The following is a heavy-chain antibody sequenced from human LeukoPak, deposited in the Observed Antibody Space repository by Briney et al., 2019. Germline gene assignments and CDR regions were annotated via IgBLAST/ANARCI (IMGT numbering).Heavy chain of an antibody. Sequence: ETLSLTCTVSGGSISSYYWSWIRQPPGKGLEWVANIKQDGSEKYYVDSVKGRFTTSRDNAKNSLYLQMNSLRAEDTAVYYCARRTIWRFLDPWGQGTLVTVSS. V-gene: IGHV3-7*01. CDR1: GGSISSYY. CDR2: IKQDGSEK. J-gene: IGHJ5*02. D-gene: IGHD3-3*01. CDR3: ARRTIWRFLDP.